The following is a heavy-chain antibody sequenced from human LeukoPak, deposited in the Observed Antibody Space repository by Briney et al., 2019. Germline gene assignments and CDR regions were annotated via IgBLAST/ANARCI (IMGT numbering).Heavy chain of an antibody. V-gene: IGHV1-69*01. Sequence: SVKVSCKASGGTFSSYAISWVRQAPGQGLEWMGGIIPIFGTANYAQKFQGRVTITADESTSTAYMELSSLRSEDTAVYYCARDLNFQDTKVREGDFDYWGRGTLVTVSS. D-gene: IGHD3-10*01. CDR2: IIPIFGTA. CDR1: GGTFSSYA. CDR3: ARDLNFQDTKVREGDFDY. J-gene: IGHJ4*02.